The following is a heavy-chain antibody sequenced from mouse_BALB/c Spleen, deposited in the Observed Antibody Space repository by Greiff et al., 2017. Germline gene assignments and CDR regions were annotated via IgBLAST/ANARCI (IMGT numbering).Heavy chain of an antibody. Sequence: QVQLQQSGAELVRPGASVKLSCKTSGYIFTSYWLHWVKQRSGQGLEWIARIYPGTGSTYYNEKFKGKATLTADKSSSTAYMQLSSLKSEDSAVYFCARQDSSYYGNSETAWFAYWGQGTLVTVSA. CDR2: IYPGTGST. CDR3: ARQDSSYYGNSETAWFAY. V-gene: IGHV1S132*01. CDR1: GYIFTSYW. J-gene: IGHJ3*01. D-gene: IGHD2-10*01.